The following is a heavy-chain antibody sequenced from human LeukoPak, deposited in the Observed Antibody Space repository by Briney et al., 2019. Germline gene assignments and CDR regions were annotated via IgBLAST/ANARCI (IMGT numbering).Heavy chain of an antibody. CDR1: GFTFSNYA. CDR2: IRYDGSNK. Sequence: GGSLRLSCAASGFTFSNYAMHWVRQAPGKGLEWVTFIRYDGSNKYYADSVKGRFTISRDNSKNTLYLQMNSLRAEDTAVYYCAKDEYSSGWYPMDYWGQGTLVTVSS. D-gene: IGHD6-19*01. J-gene: IGHJ4*02. CDR3: AKDEYSSGWYPMDY. V-gene: IGHV3-30*02.